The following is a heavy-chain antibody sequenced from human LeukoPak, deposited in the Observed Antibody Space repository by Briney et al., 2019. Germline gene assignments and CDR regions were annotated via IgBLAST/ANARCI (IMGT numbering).Heavy chain of an antibody. V-gene: IGHV4-59*01. CDR2: IYYSGST. CDR1: GGSISSYY. Sequence: SETLSLTCTVSGGSISSYYWSWVRQPPGKGLEWIGYIYYSGSTNYNPSLKSRVTISLDTSKNHFSLKLTSVTAADTAVYYCARASSSSPYYFDYWGQGTLVTVSS. J-gene: IGHJ4*02. D-gene: IGHD2-2*01. CDR3: ARASSSSPYYFDY.